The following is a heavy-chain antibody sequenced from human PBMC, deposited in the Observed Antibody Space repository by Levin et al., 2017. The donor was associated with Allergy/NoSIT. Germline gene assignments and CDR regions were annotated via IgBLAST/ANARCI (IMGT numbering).Heavy chain of an antibody. J-gene: IGHJ4*02. Sequence: RTGGSLRLSCAASGFTFDDYGMSWVRQAPGKGLEWVSSINWNGGSTGYADSVKGRFTISRDNAKNSLYLQMNSLRAEDTALYYCARGGVVVPAASPFDYWGQGTLVTVSS. CDR1: GFTFDDYG. V-gene: IGHV3-20*04. CDR3: ARGGVVVPAASPFDY. D-gene: IGHD2-2*01. CDR2: INWNGGST.